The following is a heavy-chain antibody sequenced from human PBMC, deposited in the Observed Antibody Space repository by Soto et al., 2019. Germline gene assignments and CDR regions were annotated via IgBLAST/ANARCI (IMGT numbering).Heavy chain of an antibody. CDR3: TRDASRDSSARGWFDP. J-gene: IGHJ5*02. CDR1: GFTFRSFT. V-gene: IGHV3-21*01. Sequence: GGSLRLSCAAAGFTFRSFTMNWVRQAPGKGLEWVSTISSNSAYIYYTDALRGRFTISRDNAKNSLHLQMNSLRAEDTAVYYCTRDASRDSSARGWFDPWGPGTLVTVSS. CDR2: ISSNSAYI. D-gene: IGHD6-13*01.